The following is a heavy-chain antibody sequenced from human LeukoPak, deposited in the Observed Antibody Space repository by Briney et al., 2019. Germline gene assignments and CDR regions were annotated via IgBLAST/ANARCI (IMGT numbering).Heavy chain of an antibody. CDR1: GYSISSGYY. CDR2: IWHSGTT. J-gene: IGHJ4*02. Sequence: PSETLSLTCVVSGYSISSGYYWGWIRQPPGKGLEWIGSIWHSGTTYYNPSLKSRVTISVDTSNNQFSLKLSSVTAADTAVFYRARLWGSGYYFDSWGQGTLVTVSS. CDR3: ARLWGSGYYFDS. V-gene: IGHV4-38-2*01. D-gene: IGHD7-27*01.